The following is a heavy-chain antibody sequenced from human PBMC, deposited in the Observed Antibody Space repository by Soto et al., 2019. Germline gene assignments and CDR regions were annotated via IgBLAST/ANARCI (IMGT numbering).Heavy chain of an antibody. CDR2: MNPNSGNT. CDR3: AAFRDGYNRKYNWFDP. Sequence: SVKVSCKASGYSFTSYDINWVLRATGQGLEWMAWMNPNSGNTGYAQKFQGRVTMTRNTSMSTAYMELSSLRSEDTAVYYCAAFRDGYNRKYNWFDPWGQGTLVTVSS. CDR1: GYSFTSYD. V-gene: IGHV1-8*01. J-gene: IGHJ5*02. D-gene: IGHD5-12*01.